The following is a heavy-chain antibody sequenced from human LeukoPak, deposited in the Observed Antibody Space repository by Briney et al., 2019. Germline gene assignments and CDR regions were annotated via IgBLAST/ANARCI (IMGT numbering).Heavy chain of an antibody. Sequence: GGSLRLSCAASGFTFSSYGMHWVRQAPGKGLEWVAFIRYDGSNKYYADSVKGRSTISRDNSKNTLYLQMNSLRAEDTAVYYCAKDGRQLLWRNYYYMDVWGKGTTVTISS. D-gene: IGHD2-2*01. CDR1: GFTFSSYG. CDR2: IRYDGSNK. J-gene: IGHJ6*03. V-gene: IGHV3-30*02. CDR3: AKDGRQLLWRNYYYMDV.